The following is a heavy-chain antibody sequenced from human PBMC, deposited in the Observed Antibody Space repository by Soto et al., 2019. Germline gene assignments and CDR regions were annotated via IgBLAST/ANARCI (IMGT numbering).Heavy chain of an antibody. V-gene: IGHV3-48*01. Sequence: GGSLRLSCAASGFTFSSYALSWVHQAPGKGLEWVSNISSSSSSTFYADSVKGRFTISRDNAKNSLYLQMNSLRAEDTAVYYCARDLNLGSFDYWGQGTLVTVSS. CDR1: GFTFSSYA. CDR3: ARDLNLGSFDY. CDR2: ISSSSSST. J-gene: IGHJ4*02.